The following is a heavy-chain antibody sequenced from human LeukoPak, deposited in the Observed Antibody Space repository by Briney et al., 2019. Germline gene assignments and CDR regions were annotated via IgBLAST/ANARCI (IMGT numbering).Heavy chain of an antibody. V-gene: IGHV3-11*04. CDR1: GFTFSDYY. Sequence: SGGSLRLSXAASGFTFSDYYMSWIRQAPGKGLEWVSYISSSGDTIYYADSVKGRFTISRDNAKNSLYLQMNSLRAEDTAVYYCARQIAVAGDLAYFDYWGQGTLVTVSS. CDR2: ISSSGDTI. CDR3: ARQIAVAGDLAYFDY. J-gene: IGHJ4*02. D-gene: IGHD6-19*01.